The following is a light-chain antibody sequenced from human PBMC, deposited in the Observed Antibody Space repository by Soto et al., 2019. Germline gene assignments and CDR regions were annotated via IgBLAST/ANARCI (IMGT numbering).Light chain of an antibody. J-gene: IGKJ1*01. Sequence: IVLTQSPGTLSLSPGERATLSCRASQSVSSTYLAWYQQKPGQAPRLLIYGASSRATGIPDRFSGSGSGTDFTLTISRLEPEDVAVYYCQQYTTSPPSWTFGQGTKVEIK. V-gene: IGKV3-20*01. CDR1: QSVSSTY. CDR2: GAS. CDR3: QQYTTSPPSWT.